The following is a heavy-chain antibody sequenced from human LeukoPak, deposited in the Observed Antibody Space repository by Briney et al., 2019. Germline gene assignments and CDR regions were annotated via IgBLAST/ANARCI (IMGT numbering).Heavy chain of an antibody. V-gene: IGHV4-38-2*02. D-gene: IGHD3-22*01. CDR2: IYHSGST. Sequence: SETLSLTCTVSHYSISSNYYWGWIRQPPGKGLEWIGSIYHSGSTYYNPSLKSRVTISVDTSKDQFSLKLTSVTAADTAVYYCARSSGYMSYWGQGTLVTVSS. CDR1: HYSISSNYY. CDR3: ARSSGYMSY. J-gene: IGHJ4*02.